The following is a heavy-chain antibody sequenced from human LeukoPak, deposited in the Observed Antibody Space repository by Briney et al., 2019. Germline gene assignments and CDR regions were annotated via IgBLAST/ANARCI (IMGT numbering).Heavy chain of an antibody. V-gene: IGHV3-74*01. Sequence: GGSLRLSCAASGFTFSSLWMHWVRHAPGEGLVWVSRINSDGKITIYADSVKGRFTISRDNAKNTLYLQMNSLRAEDTAVYYCAKVSGSARWGQGTLVTVSS. D-gene: IGHD3-3*01. J-gene: IGHJ4*02. CDR2: INSDGKIT. CDR1: GFTFSSLW. CDR3: AKVSGSAR.